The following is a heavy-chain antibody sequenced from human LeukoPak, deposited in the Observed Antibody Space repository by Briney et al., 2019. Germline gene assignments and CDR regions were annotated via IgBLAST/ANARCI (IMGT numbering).Heavy chain of an antibody. CDR3: ATGTIGIAAAVG. CDR1: GFTFSSYS. V-gene: IGHV3-21*01. J-gene: IGHJ4*02. CDR2: ISSSSSYI. D-gene: IGHD6-13*01. Sequence: GGSLRLSCAASGFTFSSYSMNWVRQAPGKGLEWVSSISSSSSYIYYADSVKGRFTISRDNAKNSLYLQMNSLRAEDTAVYYCATGTIGIAAAVGWGQGTLVTVSS.